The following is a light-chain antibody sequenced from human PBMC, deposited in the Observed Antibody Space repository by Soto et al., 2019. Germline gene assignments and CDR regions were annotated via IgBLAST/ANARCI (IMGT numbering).Light chain of an antibody. CDR1: QSVSSY. V-gene: IGKV3-11*01. CDR3: QQRSNWAIT. J-gene: IGKJ5*01. CDR2: DAS. Sequence: EIVLTQSPATLSLSPGERATLSCRASQSVSSYLAWYQQKPGQAPRLLIYDASNRATGIPARFSGSGSGTYFTLTSSSLEPEDFAVYYCQQRSNWAITFGQGTRLEIK.